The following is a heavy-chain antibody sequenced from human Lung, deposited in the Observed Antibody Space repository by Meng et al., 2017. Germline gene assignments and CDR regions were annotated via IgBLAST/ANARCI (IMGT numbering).Heavy chain of an antibody. J-gene: IGHJ4*02. V-gene: IGHV3-23*01. CDR1: GFRFSNYA. Sequence: EVQLLESGGDLVQPGGSLRLSCAGSGFRFSNYAMSWVRQAPGKGPEWFSAISDNGGSTYYRDSVKGRFTMSRDNSKNTLYLQMNSLRAEDTAVYYCAIDRGYSSSTFVDHWGQGTLVTVSS. D-gene: IGHD6-6*01. CDR3: AIDRGYSSSTFVDH. CDR2: ISDNGGST.